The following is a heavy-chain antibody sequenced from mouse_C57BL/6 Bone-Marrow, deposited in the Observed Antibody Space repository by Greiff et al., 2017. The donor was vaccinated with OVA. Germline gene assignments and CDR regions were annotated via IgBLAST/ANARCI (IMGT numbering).Heavy chain of an antibody. CDR2: IRSKSNNYAT. CDR1: GFSFNTYA. J-gene: IGHJ1*03. D-gene: IGHD2-2*01. V-gene: IGHV10-1*01. Sequence: DVKLVESGGGLVQPKGSLKLSCAASGFSFNTYAMNWVRQAPGKGLEWVARIRSKSNNYATYYADSVKDRFTISRDDSESMLYLQMNNLKTEDTAMYYCVVYGNDAPGYFDVWGTGTTVTVSS. CDR3: VVYGNDAPGYFDV.